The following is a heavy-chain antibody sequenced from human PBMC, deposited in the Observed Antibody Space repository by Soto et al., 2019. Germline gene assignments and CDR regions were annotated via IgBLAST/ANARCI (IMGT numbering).Heavy chain of an antibody. D-gene: IGHD3-10*01. V-gene: IGHV4-30-2*01. CDR1: GDSISTRGYP. Sequence: PSETLSLTCGISGDSISTRGYPWTWIRQPPGKGLEWIGYIYPSGAAYYNPSLKSRVTISLETSKNRFSLNVKSATAADTAVYYCARAVFSSILYIDFWGQGTTVT. J-gene: IGHJ6*03. CDR2: IYPSGAA. CDR3: ARAVFSSILYIDF.